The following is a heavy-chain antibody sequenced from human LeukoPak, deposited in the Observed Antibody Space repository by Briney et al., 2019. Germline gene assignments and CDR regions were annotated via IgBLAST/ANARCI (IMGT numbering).Heavy chain of an antibody. D-gene: IGHD3-10*01. CDR3: ARDQGMVRTNWFDP. J-gene: IGHJ5*02. CDR2: IYYSGST. Sequence: KSSETLSLTCTVSGGSISSGGYYWSWIRQHPGKGLEWIGYIYYSGSTYYNPSLKSRVTISVDTSNNQFSLKLSSVTAADTAVYYCARDQGMVRTNWFDPWGQGTLVTVSS. V-gene: IGHV4-31*03. CDR1: GGSISSGGYY.